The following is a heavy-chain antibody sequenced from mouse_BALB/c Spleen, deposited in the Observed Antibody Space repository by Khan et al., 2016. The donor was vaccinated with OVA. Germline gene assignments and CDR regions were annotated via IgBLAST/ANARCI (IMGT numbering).Heavy chain of an antibody. V-gene: IGHV2-9*02. Sequence: QVQLKESGPGLVAPSQRLYITCTVSGFSLTSYGVHWVSQPPGKGLEWMGGIWAGGSTTNNSALMYRLSISKDNSKSQVFLKMNSMQTYDTAMYYCARLEDIWGQGTTLTVSS. CDR1: GFSLTSYG. CDR2: IWAGGST. CDR3: ARLEDI. D-gene: IGHD1-3*01. J-gene: IGHJ2*01.